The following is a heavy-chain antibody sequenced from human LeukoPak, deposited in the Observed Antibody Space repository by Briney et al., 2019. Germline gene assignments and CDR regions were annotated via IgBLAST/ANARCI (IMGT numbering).Heavy chain of an antibody. V-gene: IGHV3-23*01. CDR1: GFTFSSYA. CDR3: ARYTYYYDSSGYYYYYYGMDV. CDR2: ISGSGGST. J-gene: IGHJ6*02. Sequence: PGGSLRLSCAASGFTFSSYAMSWVRQPPGKGLEWVSAISGSGGSTYYAASVKGRFTISRDNSKNTLYLQMNSLRAEDTAVYYCARYTYYYDSSGYYYYYYGMDVWGQGTTVTVSS. D-gene: IGHD3-22*01.